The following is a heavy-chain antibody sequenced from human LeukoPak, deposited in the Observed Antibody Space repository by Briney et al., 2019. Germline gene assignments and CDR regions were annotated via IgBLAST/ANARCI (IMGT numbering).Heavy chain of an antibody. J-gene: IGHJ6*02. CDR3: ARDYDMVRGVTPTYYGMDV. Sequence: ASVKVSCKASGYTFTSYGISWVRQAPGQGLEWMGWISAYNGNTNYAQKLQGRVTMTTDTSTSTAYMELRSLRSDDTAVYYCARDYDMVRGVTPTYYGMDVWGQGTTVTVSS. CDR1: GYTFTSYG. V-gene: IGHV1-18*01. D-gene: IGHD3-10*01. CDR2: ISAYNGNT.